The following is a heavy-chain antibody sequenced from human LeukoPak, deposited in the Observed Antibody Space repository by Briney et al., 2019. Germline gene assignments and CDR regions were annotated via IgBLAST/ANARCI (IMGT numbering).Heavy chain of an antibody. J-gene: IGHJ4*02. CDR2: ISSNGGST. V-gene: IGHV3-64*01. CDR3: GRVRRGYDFLEY. Sequence: PGGSLRLSCAASGFTFSSYAMHWVRQAPGQGLEYVSAISSNGGSTYYANSVKGRFTISRDDSKNTLYLQMGSLRAEDMAVYYCGRVRRGYDFLEYWGQGTLVTVSS. D-gene: IGHD5-12*01. CDR1: GFTFSSYA.